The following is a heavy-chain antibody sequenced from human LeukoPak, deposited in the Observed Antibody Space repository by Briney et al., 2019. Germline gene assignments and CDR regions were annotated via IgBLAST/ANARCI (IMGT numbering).Heavy chain of an antibody. CDR3: ARDPIAAAGTWGY. CDR2: IYIGGST. J-gene: IGHJ4*02. D-gene: IGHD6-13*01. V-gene: IGHV3-53*01. Sequence: PGGSLRLSCAASGFTVSSNYMSWVRRAPGKGLEWVSVIYIGGSTYYADSVKGRFTISRDNAKNSLYLQMSSLRAEDTAVYYCARDPIAAAGTWGYWGQGTLVTVSS. CDR1: GFTVSSNY.